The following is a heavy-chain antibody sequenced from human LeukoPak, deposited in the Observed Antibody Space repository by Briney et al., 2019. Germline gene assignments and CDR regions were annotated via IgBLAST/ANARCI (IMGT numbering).Heavy chain of an antibody. J-gene: IGHJ4*02. CDR3: ARQDWSSSPSGY. V-gene: IGHV3-7*01. CDR1: GFTFSSYW. Sequence: PGGSLRLSCAASGFTFSSYWTSWVRQAPGKGLEWVANIKQDGSEKYYVDSVKGRFTISRDNAKNSLYLQMNSLRAEDTAVYYCARQDWSSSPSGYWGQGTLVTVSS. D-gene: IGHD6-6*01. CDR2: IKQDGSEK.